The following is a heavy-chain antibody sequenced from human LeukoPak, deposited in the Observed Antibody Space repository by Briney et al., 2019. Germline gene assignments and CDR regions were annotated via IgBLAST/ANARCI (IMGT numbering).Heavy chain of an antibody. J-gene: IGHJ6*03. CDR1: GFTFSNYG. Sequence: GGSLRLSCAASGFTFSNYGMHWVRQAPGKGLEWVAVISYDGGNIYYADSVKGRFTVSRDNSKNTLYLQMKSLRAEDTAVYYCAKGGGYEAQYYYYYLDVWGKGTTVTISS. CDR2: ISYDGGNI. CDR3: AKGGGYEAQYYYYYLDV. D-gene: IGHD5-12*01. V-gene: IGHV3-30*18.